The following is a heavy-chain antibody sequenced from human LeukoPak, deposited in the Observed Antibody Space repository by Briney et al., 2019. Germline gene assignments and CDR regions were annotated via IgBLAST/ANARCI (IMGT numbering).Heavy chain of an antibody. CDR2: IYYSGST. V-gene: IGHV4-59*01. J-gene: IGHJ5*02. Sequence: SSETLSLTCTVSGGSISSYYWSWIRQPPGKGLEWIGYIYYSGSTNYNPSLKSRVTISVDTSKNQFSLRLRSVTAADTAVYYCATTGLNYDWFDPWGQGTLVTVSS. CDR1: GGSISSYY. D-gene: IGHD3-16*01. CDR3: ATTGLNYDWFDP.